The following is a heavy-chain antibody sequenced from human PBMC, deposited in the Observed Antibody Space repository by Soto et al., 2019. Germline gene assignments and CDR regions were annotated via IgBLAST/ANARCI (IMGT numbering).Heavy chain of an antibody. J-gene: IGHJ4*02. D-gene: IGHD3-10*01. CDR2: ISDSGDST. CDR1: GFTFSSCD. CDR3: AKDRGGGFDY. Sequence: VQLLESGGGLVQPGGSLRLSCAASGFTFSSCDLSWVRQAPGKGLEWVSAISDSGDSTWHADSVKGRFTISRDNSKNPLYLQMNSLSAEDTAVYYCAKDRGGGFDYWGQGTLVTVSS. V-gene: IGHV3-23*01.